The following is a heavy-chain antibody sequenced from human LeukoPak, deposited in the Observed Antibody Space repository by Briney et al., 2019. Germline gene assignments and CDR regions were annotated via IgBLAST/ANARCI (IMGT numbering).Heavy chain of an antibody. CDR2: MNPNSGNT. CDR3: ARAVRGVIIKNYYYYMDV. V-gene: IGHV1-8*01. Sequence: GASVKVSCNASGYSFTSYDINWVRQATGQGLEWMGWMNPNSGNTGYAQKFQGRVTMTRNTSLSTAYMELSSLRSEVTAVYYCARAVRGVIIKNYYYYMDVWGKGTTVTVSS. D-gene: IGHD3-10*01. J-gene: IGHJ6*03. CDR1: GYSFTSYD.